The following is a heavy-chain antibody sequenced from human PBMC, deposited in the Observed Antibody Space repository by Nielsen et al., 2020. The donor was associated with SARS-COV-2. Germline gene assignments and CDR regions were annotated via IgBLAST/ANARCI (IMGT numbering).Heavy chain of an antibody. J-gene: IGHJ6*02. CDR3: AKDTGWGGDYYYGMDV. Sequence: SLKISCAASGFTFDDYAMHWVRQAPGKGLEWVSGISWNSGSIGYADSVKGRFTISRDNAKNSLYLQMNSLRAEDTALYYCAKDTGWGGDYYYGMDVWGQGTTVTVSS. V-gene: IGHV3-9*01. D-gene: IGHD3-16*01. CDR1: GFTFDDYA. CDR2: ISWNSGSI.